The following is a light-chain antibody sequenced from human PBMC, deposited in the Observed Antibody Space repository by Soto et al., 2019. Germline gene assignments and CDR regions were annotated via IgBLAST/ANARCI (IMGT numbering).Light chain of an antibody. Sequence: EIVMTGAPATLSVSRGEGVTGSCRASQSVSSNLAWYQQKPGQAPRLLIYGASNRATGIPDRFSGSGSGTDLTLTITRLEPEDFAVYYCQQYGSSGTFGQGTKVDIK. CDR2: GAS. CDR1: QSVSSN. J-gene: IGKJ1*01. V-gene: IGKV3-20*01. CDR3: QQYGSSGT.